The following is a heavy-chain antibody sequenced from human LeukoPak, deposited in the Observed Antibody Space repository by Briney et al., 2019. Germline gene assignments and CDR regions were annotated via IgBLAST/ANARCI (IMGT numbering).Heavy chain of an antibody. CDR1: GGTFSTHV. Sequence: SVKVSCKASGGTFSTHVISWVRQAPGQGLEWVGGLIPIFGIPNYAQKFQDRVTITTDESTNTAYMELNSLRFEDTAVYYCAKDRDSVGGPNFGALDSWGQGTLVSVSS. CDR3: AKDRDSVGGPNFGALDS. D-gene: IGHD4/OR15-4a*01. J-gene: IGHJ4*03. CDR2: LIPIFGIP. V-gene: IGHV1-69*05.